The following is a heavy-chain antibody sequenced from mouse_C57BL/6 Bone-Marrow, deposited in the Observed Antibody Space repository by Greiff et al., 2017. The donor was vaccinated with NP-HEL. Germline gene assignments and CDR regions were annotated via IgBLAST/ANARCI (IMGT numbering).Heavy chain of an antibody. V-gene: IGHV10-1*01. CDR1: GFSFNTYA. CDR2: IRSKSNNYAT. J-gene: IGHJ2*01. D-gene: IGHD2-4*01. Sequence: EVQVVESGGGLVQPKGSLKLSCAASGFSFNTYAMNWVRQAPGKGLEWVARIRSKSNNYATYYADSVKDRFTISRDDSESMLYLQMNNLKTEDTAMYYCVGSYDYDEGYFDYWGQGTTLTVSS. CDR3: VGSYDYDEGYFDY.